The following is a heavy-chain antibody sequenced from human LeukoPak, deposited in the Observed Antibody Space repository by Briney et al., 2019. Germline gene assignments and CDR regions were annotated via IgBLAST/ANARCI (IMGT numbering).Heavy chain of an antibody. CDR2: ISGSGGST. Sequence: PGGSLRLSCAASGFTFSSYAMSWVRQAPGKGLEWVSAISGSGGSTYYADSVKGRFTISRDNSKNTLYLQMNSLRAEDTAVYYCAKDSSITIFGVVPATFGYWGQGTLVTVSS. J-gene: IGHJ4*02. D-gene: IGHD3-3*01. CDR3: AKDSSITIFGVVPATFGY. CDR1: GFTFSSYA. V-gene: IGHV3-23*01.